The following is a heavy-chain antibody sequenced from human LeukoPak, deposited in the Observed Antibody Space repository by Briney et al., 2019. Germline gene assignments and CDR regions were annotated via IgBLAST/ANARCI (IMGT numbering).Heavy chain of an antibody. CDR2: IYYSGST. V-gene: IGHV4-59*01. J-gene: IGHJ4*02. CDR1: GGSISSYH. Sequence: AETLSLTCTVSGGSISSYHWSWIRQPPGKGLEWIGYIYYSGSTNYNPSLKSRVTISVDTSKNQFSLKLSSVTAADTAVYYCAREAYCGGDCYSGFDYWGQGTLVTVSS. CDR3: AREAYCGGDCYSGFDY. D-gene: IGHD2-21*02.